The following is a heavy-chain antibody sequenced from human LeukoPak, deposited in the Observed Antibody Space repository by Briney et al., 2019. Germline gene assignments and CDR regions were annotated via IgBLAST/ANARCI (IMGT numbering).Heavy chain of an antibody. CDR1: GGSISSYY. CDR2: IYYSGST. Sequence: SETLSLTCTVSGGSISSYYWSWIRQPPGKGLEWIGYIYYSGSTNYNPSLKSRVTISVDTSKNQFSLKLSSVTAADTAVYYCARGPYYFDYWGQGTLVTVSS. V-gene: IGHV4-59*01. J-gene: IGHJ4*02. CDR3: ARGPYYFDY.